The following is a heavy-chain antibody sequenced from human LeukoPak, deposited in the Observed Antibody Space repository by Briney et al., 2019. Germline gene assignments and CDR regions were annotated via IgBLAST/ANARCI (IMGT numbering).Heavy chain of an antibody. V-gene: IGHV3-7*01. D-gene: IGHD2-2*01. J-gene: IGHJ3*02. CDR1: GFIFSTYW. Sequence: GGSLRLSCAASGFIFSTYWMSWVRQAPGKGLEWVANIKQDGSEKYYVDSVKGRFTISRDNAKNSLYLQLNSLRAEDTAVYYCARLACSSNPCYGNAFDIWGQGTRVTASS. CDR2: IKQDGSEK. CDR3: ARLACSSNPCYGNAFDI.